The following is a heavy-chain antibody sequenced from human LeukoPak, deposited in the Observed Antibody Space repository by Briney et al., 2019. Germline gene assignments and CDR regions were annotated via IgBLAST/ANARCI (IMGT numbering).Heavy chain of an antibody. CDR3: ARDPPYSSSPHGAFDI. Sequence: ASVKVSCKASGYTFTSYGISWVRQAPGQGLEWMGWISAYNGSTNYAQKLQGRVTMTTDTSTSTAYTELRSLRSDDTAVYYCARDPPYSSSPHGAFDIWGQGTMVTVSS. CDR2: ISAYNGST. CDR1: GYTFTSYG. D-gene: IGHD6-6*01. V-gene: IGHV1-18*01. J-gene: IGHJ3*02.